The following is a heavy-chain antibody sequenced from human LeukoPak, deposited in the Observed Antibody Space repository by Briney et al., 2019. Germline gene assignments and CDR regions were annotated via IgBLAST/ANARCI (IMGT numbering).Heavy chain of an antibody. CDR3: ARDRRADDSSGYSDY. V-gene: IGHV3-48*03. Sequence: PGGSLRLSCAASGFTFSNYEINWVRQAPGKGLEWVSYISRSGSNKYYADSVKGRFAISRDNAKNSLYLQMNSLRAEDTALYHCARDRRADDSSGYSDYWGQGTLVTVSS. CDR1: GFTFSNYE. CDR2: ISRSGSNK. J-gene: IGHJ4*02. D-gene: IGHD3-22*01.